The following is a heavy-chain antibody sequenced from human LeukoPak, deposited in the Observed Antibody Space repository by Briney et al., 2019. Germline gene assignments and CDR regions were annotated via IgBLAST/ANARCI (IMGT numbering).Heavy chain of an antibody. CDR1: GFTVSSNY. V-gene: IGHV3-66*02. J-gene: IGHJ4*02. D-gene: IGHD5-18*01. Sequence: PGGSLRLSCAASGFTVSSNYMSWVRQAPGKGLEGVSVIYSGGSTDDADSVKGRFTISRDNSKNTLYLQMNSLRAEDTALYYCARDAGGYSYGLPRPFDYWGQGTLVTVSS. CDR2: IYSGGST. CDR3: ARDAGGYSYGLPRPFDY.